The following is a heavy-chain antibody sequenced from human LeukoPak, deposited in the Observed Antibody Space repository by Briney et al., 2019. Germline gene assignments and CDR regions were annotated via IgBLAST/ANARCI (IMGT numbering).Heavy chain of an antibody. Sequence: SETLSLNCTVSGGSISSYYWSWIRQPAGKGLEWIGRIYTSGSTNYNPSLKSRVTMSVDSTKNQFSLMLSSVPAADTAVYYCARGASAARNTVFDYWGQGTLVTVSS. CDR3: ARGASAARNTVFDY. CDR2: IYTSGST. D-gene: IGHD6-6*01. J-gene: IGHJ4*02. CDR1: GGSISSYY. V-gene: IGHV4-4*07.